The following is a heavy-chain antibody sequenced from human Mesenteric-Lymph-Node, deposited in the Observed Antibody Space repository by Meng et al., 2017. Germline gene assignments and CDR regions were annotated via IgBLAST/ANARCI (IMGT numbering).Heavy chain of an antibody. D-gene: IGHD4-17*01. CDR1: GFSVRDYG. Sequence: GGSLRLSCTTSGFSVRDYGMSWVRQAPGKGLVWVSTISDTGGHTYYADSVKGRFTISRDNSQNTLYLQMNSLRAEDTAVYYCAKDRSADYRDYAWVWGQGTTVTVSS. V-gene: IGHV3-23*01. CDR3: AKDRSADYRDYAWV. J-gene: IGHJ6*02. CDR2: ISDTGGHT.